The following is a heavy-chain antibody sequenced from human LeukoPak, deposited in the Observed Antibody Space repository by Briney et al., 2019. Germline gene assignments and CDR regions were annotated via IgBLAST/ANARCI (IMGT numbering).Heavy chain of an antibody. D-gene: IGHD6-6*01. J-gene: IGHJ4*02. CDR2: ISYDGSNK. Sequence: GGSLRLSCAASGFTFSSYSMNWVRQAPGKGLEWVAVISYDGSNKYYADSVKGRFTISRDNSKNTLYLQMNSLRAEDTAVYYCAKDPSRSIAAGMYYFDYWGQGTLVTVSS. CDR3: AKDPSRSIAAGMYYFDY. V-gene: IGHV3-30*18. CDR1: GFTFSSYS.